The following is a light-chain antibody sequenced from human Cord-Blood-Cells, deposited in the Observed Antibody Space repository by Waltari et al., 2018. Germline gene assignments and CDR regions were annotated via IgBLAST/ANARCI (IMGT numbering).Light chain of an antibody. J-gene: IGKJ4*01. V-gene: IGKV3-11*01. Sequence: VLTQSPATMSLSPGERATLSCRASQSVSSYLAWYQQKPGQAPRLLIYDASNRATGSPPMFSGSWSGADFTLTISCVEPEVVSVYGCRPRRNLPVTFGGGTTVELK. CDR1: QSVSSY. CDR3: RPRRNLPVT. CDR2: DAS.